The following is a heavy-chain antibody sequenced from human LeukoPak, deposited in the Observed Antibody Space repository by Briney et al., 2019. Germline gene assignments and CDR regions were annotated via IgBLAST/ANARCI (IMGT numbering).Heavy chain of an antibody. CDR3: ARARGMATINLDY. V-gene: IGHV4-39*07. Sequence: SETLSLTCTVSGGSISSSSYYWGWIRQPPGKGLEWIGSIYYSGSTYYNPSLKSRVTISVDTSKNQFSLKLSSVTAADTAVYYCARARGMATINLDYWGQGTLVTVSS. CDR1: GGSISSSSYY. D-gene: IGHD5-24*01. J-gene: IGHJ4*02. CDR2: IYYSGST.